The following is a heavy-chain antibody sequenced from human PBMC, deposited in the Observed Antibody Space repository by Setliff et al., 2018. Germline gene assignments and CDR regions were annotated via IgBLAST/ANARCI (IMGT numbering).Heavy chain of an antibody. D-gene: IGHD2-21*02. CDR2: FDPEDGET. J-gene: IGHJ4*02. Sequence: AASVKVSCKVSGYTLTELSMHWVRQAPGKGLEWMGGFDPEDGETIYAQKFQGRVTMTEDTSTDTAYMELSSLRSEDTAVYYCATFELLTGVGTAMTQFDYWGQGTLVTVSS. CDR1: GYTLTELS. V-gene: IGHV1-24*01. CDR3: ATFELLTGVGTAMTQFDY.